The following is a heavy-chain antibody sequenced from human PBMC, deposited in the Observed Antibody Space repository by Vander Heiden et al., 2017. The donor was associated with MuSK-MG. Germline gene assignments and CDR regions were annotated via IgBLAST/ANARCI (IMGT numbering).Heavy chain of an antibody. J-gene: IGHJ4*01. D-gene: IGHD4-17*01. CDR3: ARDRGRNYGEDFDF. V-gene: IGHV3-48*01. Sequence: EVQLVESGGGLVQPGGSLRLSCVASGFPFSNYAMNWVRQAPGKGLEWISYISSSSSTIQYADSVKGRFAISRDTAKDSVYLQMNSLRAEDTAVYYCARDRGRNYGEDFDFWGQGTLVTVSS. CDR2: ISSSSSTI. CDR1: GFPFSNYA.